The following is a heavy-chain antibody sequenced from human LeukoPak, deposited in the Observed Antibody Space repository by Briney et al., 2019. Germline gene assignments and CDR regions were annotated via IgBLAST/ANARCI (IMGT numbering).Heavy chain of an antibody. CDR3: VQGRGDR. V-gene: IGHV3-53*01. CDR2: IHSGGDI. Sequence: GGSLRLSCAASAFTVTSYFMGWVCQAPGKGLEWVSIIHSGGDIYYADSVKGRFTITRDTSKNTVFLQMNSLRAEDTAVYYFVQGRGDRWGQGTLVTVSS. CDR1: AFTVTSYF. D-gene: IGHD1-1*01. J-gene: IGHJ5*02.